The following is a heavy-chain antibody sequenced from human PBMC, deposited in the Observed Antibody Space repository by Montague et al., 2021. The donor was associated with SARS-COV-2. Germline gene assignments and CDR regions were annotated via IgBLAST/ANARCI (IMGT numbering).Heavy chain of an antibody. V-gene: IGHV3-7*01. J-gene: IGHJ4*02. Sequence: SLRLSCAASGFTFGDYQMTWVRQAPGKGLQWVANINQDETSITYXDSVKGRFTISRDNAKNSLILQMNSLKDEDTAVYYCARYPRGSGTGWLDYWGQGTLVTVSS. CDR2: INQDETSI. CDR1: GFTFGDYQ. D-gene: IGHD3/OR15-3a*01. CDR3: ARYPRGSGTGWLDY.